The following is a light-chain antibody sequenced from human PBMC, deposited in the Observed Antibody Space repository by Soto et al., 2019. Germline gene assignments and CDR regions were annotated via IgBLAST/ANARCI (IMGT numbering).Light chain of an antibody. V-gene: IGLV2-14*01. J-gene: IGLJ1*01. Sequence: ALTQPASVSGSPGQSITISCTGTSSDVGGYSYVSWYQQHPGKAPKPMIYDVSNRPSGVSNRFSGSKSGNTASLTISGLQAEDEADYYCSSYTSSSTYVFGTGTKVTVL. CDR2: DVS. CDR1: SSDVGGYSY. CDR3: SSYTSSSTYV.